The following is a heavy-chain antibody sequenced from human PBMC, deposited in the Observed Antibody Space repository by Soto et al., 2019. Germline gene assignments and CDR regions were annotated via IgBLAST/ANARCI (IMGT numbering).Heavy chain of an antibody. Sequence: PSETLSLTCAVYGGSITSDSWWTWVRQSPGKGLEWMGETYHSGRTTSSPSLKSRVAMSVDKSNNQFSLKLNSVTAADTAMYYCARAAVATRRFDFWGQGALVTVSS. V-gene: IGHV4-4*02. CDR3: ARAAVATRRFDF. CDR2: TYHSGRT. J-gene: IGHJ4*02. D-gene: IGHD1-1*01. CDR1: GGSITSDSW.